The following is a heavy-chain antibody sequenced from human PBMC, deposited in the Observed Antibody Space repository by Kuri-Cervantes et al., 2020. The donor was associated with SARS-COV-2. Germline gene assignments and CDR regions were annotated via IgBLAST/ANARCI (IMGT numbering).Heavy chain of an antibody. V-gene: IGHV3-30*03. D-gene: IGHD4-17*01. J-gene: IGHJ4*02. CDR1: GFTFSSYG. Sequence: LSLTCAASGFTFSSYGMHWVRQAPGKGLEWVAVISYDGSDKYFADSVKGRFSISRDNANNTLYLQMNSLTAADTAVYYCAREGTTGPWDYWGQGALVTVSS. CDR3: AREGTTGPWDY. CDR2: ISYDGSDK.